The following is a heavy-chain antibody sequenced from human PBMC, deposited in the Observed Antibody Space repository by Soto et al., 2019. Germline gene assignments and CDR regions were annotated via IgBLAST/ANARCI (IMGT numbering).Heavy chain of an antibody. CDR1: GFSLSTSGVG. D-gene: IGHD5-12*01. V-gene: IGHV2-5*01. CDR3: SRWLLANYFAY. CDR2: IYWHDDK. Sequence: QITLKESGPTLVKPTQTLTLTCTFSGFSLSTSGVGVGWIRQPPGKALEWLALIYWHDDKRSSPSLKSRLTXPXGDSKTQVGLTMSIKDPADTATYYCSRWLLANYFAYLGQGTLVTVSS. J-gene: IGHJ4*02.